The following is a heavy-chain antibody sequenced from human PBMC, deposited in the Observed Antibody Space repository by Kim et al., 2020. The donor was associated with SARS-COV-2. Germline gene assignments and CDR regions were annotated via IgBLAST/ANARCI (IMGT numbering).Heavy chain of an antibody. D-gene: IGHD3-3*01. J-gene: IGHJ4*02. V-gene: IGHV3-30*18. CDR2: SYYEASKK. CDR3: AKRGGVFDFSSASYTDY. Sequence: LGWDVGSYYEASKKYYADSLMGRFPISRDSSKNTLFLQMDSLTSEDTAVYYCAKRGGVFDFSSASYTDYWGQGTLVTVSS.